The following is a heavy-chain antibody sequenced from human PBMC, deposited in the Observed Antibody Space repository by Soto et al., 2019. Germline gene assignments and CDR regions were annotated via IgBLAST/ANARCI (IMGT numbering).Heavy chain of an antibody. J-gene: IGHJ6*02. V-gene: IGHV1-69*02. D-gene: IGHD3-3*01. Sequence: GASVKVSCKASGGTFSSYTISLVRQAPGQGLEWMGRIIPILGIADYAQRFQGRVTITADKSASTAYMELSSLRSEDTAVYYCASGPYYDFWSGSRPISYYYGMDVWGQGTTVTVSS. CDR3: ASGPYYDFWSGSRPISYYYGMDV. CDR2: IIPILGIA. CDR1: GGTFSSYT.